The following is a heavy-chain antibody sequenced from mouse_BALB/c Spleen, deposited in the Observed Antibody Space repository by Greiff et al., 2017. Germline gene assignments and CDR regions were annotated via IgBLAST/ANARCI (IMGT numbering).Heavy chain of an antibody. J-gene: IGHJ4*01. D-gene: IGHD2-14*01. CDR1: GFTFSSYA. Sequence: EVQLVESGGGLVKPGGSLKLSCAASGFTFSSYAMSWVRQTPEKRLEWVASISSGGSTYYPDSVKGRFTISRDNARNILYLQMSSLRSEDTAMYYCAREGERYYYAMDYWGQGTSVTVSS. CDR3: AREGERYYYAMDY. CDR2: ISSGGST. V-gene: IGHV5-6-5*01.